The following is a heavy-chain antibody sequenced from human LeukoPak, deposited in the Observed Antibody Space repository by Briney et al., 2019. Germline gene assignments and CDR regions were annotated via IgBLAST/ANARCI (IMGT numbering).Heavy chain of an antibody. CDR2: IKQDGSEK. CDR3: AKDSIPKY. Sequence: PGGSLRLSCAASGFTFSSYWMSWVRQAPGKGLEWVANIKQDGSEKYYADSVKGRLTISRDNSKNTLYLQMNSLRAEDTAVYYCAKDSIPKYWGQGTLVTVSS. CDR1: GFTFSSYW. V-gene: IGHV3-7*01. J-gene: IGHJ4*02.